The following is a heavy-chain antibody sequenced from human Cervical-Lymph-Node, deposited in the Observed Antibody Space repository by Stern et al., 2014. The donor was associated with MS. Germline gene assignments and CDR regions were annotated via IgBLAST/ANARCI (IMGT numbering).Heavy chain of an antibody. V-gene: IGHV4-30-2*01. CDR2: IVHSGST. D-gene: IGHD4-23*01. CDR1: GGSISSGDYS. CDR3: ARIFGGNFDN. J-gene: IGHJ4*02. Sequence: QLVESGSGLVKPSQTLSLTCAVSGGSISSGDYSWSWIRQPPGKSLEWIGYIVHSGSTYYNPSLKGRVSISVDRSKNQFSLKLSSVTAADTAMYYCARIFGGNFDNWGQGTLVTVSS.